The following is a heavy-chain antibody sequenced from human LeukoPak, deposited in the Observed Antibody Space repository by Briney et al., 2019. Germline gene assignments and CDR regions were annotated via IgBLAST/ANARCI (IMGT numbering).Heavy chain of an antibody. CDR3: AKKTVAANVGY. V-gene: IGHV3-23*01. CDR2: ISGSGGST. Sequence: GESLRLSCAASGFTFSSYGMHWVRQAPGKGLEWVSAISGSGGSTYYADSVKGRFTISRDNSKNTLYLQMNSLRAEDTAVYYCAKKTVAANVGYWGQGTLVTVSS. CDR1: GFTFSSYG. J-gene: IGHJ4*02. D-gene: IGHD6-19*01.